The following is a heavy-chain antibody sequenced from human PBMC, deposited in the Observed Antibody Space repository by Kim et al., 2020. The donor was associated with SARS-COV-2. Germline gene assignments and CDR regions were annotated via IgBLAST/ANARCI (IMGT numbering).Heavy chain of an antibody. Sequence: IYYAESVKGRFTSSRDNAKNSLYLQMNSLRAEDTAVYYCARESSSGVDYWGQGTLVTVSS. V-gene: IGHV3-21*01. J-gene: IGHJ4*02. CDR3: ARESSSGVDY. CDR2: I. D-gene: IGHD6-6*01.